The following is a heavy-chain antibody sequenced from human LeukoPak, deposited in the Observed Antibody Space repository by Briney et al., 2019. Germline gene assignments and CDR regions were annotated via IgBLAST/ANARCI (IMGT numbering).Heavy chain of an antibody. CDR1: GVTLSTAY. CDR2: TSSGFKT. D-gene: IGHD3-22*01. CDR3: ATATYYYDTSGYYYPYYFDY. J-gene: IGHJ4*02. V-gene: IGHV3-66*01. Sequence: GSLRLSCAASGVTLSTAYVSWVRQAPGKGLEWVSFTSSGFKTYYADSVKGRFTISRDNSNNTLYLQMDSLRAEDTAVYYCATATYYYDTSGYYYPYYFDYWGQGALVTVSS.